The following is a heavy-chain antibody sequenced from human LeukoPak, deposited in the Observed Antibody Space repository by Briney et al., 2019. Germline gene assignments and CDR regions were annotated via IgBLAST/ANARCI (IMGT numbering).Heavy chain of an antibody. CDR2: IKQDGSEK. Sequence: PGGSLRLSCAASGFTFSSYWMSWVRQAPGKGLEWVANIKQDGSEKSYVDSVKGRFTISRDNAKNSLYLQMSSLRAEDTAVYYCARFDPNSGSYKDFDYWGRGTLVTVSS. J-gene: IGHJ4*02. CDR3: ARFDPNSGSYKDFDY. D-gene: IGHD1-26*01. V-gene: IGHV3-7*01. CDR1: GFTFSSYW.